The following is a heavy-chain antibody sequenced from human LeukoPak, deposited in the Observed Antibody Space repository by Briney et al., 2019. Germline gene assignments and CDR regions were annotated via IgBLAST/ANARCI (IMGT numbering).Heavy chain of an antibody. J-gene: IGHJ2*01. Sequence: PSETLSLTCTVSGGSISSYYWSWIRQPPGKGLEWLGYIYYSGSTNYNPSLKSRVTISVDTSQNQFSLKLSSVTAADTAVYYCAREVVTVRYFDLWGRGTLVTVFS. D-gene: IGHD4-23*01. CDR3: AREVVTVRYFDL. CDR1: GGSISSYY. CDR2: IYYSGST. V-gene: IGHV4-59*01.